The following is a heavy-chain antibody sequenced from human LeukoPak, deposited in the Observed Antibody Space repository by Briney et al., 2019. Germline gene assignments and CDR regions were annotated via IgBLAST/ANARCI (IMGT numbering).Heavy chain of an antibody. CDR2: ISDSGGST. CDR3: ARGYNSRAATTDCCPLDY. Sequence: GGSLRLSCAASGFTFSSYVMSWVRQAPGKGLEWVSAISDSGGSTYYADSVKGRFTISRDNSKNTLYLQMNSLRAEDTAVYFCARGYNSRAATTDCCPLDYWGQGTLVTVSS. D-gene: IGHD1-26*01. CDR1: GFTFSSYV. V-gene: IGHV3-23*01. J-gene: IGHJ4*02.